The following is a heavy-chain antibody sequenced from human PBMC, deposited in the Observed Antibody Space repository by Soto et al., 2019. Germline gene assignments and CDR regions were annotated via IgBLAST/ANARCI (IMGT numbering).Heavy chain of an antibody. Sequence: GESLKISCQVPGYRFSSFWIGWVRQKPGKGLEWMGIAQPGHSDTRYSPAFQGHVTISADESTNTAYLQWSSLRASDTAMYFCARHGYSSSWYPDHWGQGTLVTVSS. CDR1: GYRFSSFW. V-gene: IGHV5-51*01. D-gene: IGHD6-13*01. J-gene: IGHJ4*02. CDR2: AQPGHSDT. CDR3: ARHGYSSSWYPDH.